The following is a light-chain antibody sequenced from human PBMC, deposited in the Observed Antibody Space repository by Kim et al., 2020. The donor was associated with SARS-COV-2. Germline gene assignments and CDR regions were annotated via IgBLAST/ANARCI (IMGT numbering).Light chain of an antibody. CDR1: DNDIGAYDY. J-gene: IGLJ3*02. CDR2: DVT. CDR3: RSYGGSNTWL. Sequence: QSALTQPASVSGSPGQSITISCTGSDNDIGAYDYVSWYQQHPGKAPKLVIYDVTDRPSGVSNRFSGSKSGDTDALTISGLQAEDEADYYCRSYGGSNTWLFGGATKVTVL. V-gene: IGLV2-14*03.